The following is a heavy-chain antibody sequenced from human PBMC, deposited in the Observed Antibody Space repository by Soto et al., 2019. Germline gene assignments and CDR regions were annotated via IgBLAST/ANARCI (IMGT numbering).Heavy chain of an antibody. CDR2: IYHSGST. Sequence: SETLSLTCAVSGGSISSGGYSWSWIRQPPGKGLEWIGYIYHSGSTYYNPSLKSRVTISVDRSKNQFSLKLSSVTAADTAVYYCARASRDYDSSGMYYFDYWGQGTLGTVSS. CDR1: GGSISSGGYS. J-gene: IGHJ4*02. CDR3: ARASRDYDSSGMYYFDY. V-gene: IGHV4-30-2*01. D-gene: IGHD3-22*01.